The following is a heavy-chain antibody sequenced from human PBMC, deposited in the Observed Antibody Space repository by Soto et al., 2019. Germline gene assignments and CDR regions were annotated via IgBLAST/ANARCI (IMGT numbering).Heavy chain of an antibody. V-gene: IGHV1-8*01. J-gene: IGHJ4*02. Sequence: QVQLVQSGAEVKKPGASVKVSCKASGYTFTSYDINWVREATGQGVEWMGWMNPNSGNIGYAQKFQGRVTMTRNTSISTAYMELGSLRSEDTAVYYCASSRDNIVVVDWGQGTLVTVSS. D-gene: IGHD2-21*01. CDR3: ASSRDNIVVVD. CDR2: MNPNSGNI. CDR1: GYTFTSYD.